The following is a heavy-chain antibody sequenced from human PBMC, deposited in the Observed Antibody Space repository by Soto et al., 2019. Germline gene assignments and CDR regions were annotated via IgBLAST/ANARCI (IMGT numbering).Heavy chain of an antibody. Sequence: PSETLSLTCTVSGGSISSYYWSWIRQPAGKGLEWIGRIYTSGSTNYNPSLKSRVTMSVDTSKNQFSLKLSSVTAADTAVYYCAREKRDYYDSSGYVYYFDYWGQGIMVTVSS. CDR3: AREKRDYYDSSGYVYYFDY. V-gene: IGHV4-4*07. CDR2: IYTSGST. D-gene: IGHD3-22*01. CDR1: GGSISSYY. J-gene: IGHJ4*02.